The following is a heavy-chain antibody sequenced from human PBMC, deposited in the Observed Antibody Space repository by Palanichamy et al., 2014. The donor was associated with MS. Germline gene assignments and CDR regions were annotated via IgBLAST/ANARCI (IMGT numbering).Heavy chain of an antibody. CDR3: ARDLGSGSYLGGFDY. J-gene: IGHJ4*02. CDR1: GYTFTSYA. Sequence: QVQLVQSGAEVKKPGASVKVSCKASGYTFTSYAISWVRQAPGQGLEWMGWISAYNGNTNYAQKLQGRVTMTTDTSTSTVYMELRSLRSDDTAVYYCARDLGSGSYLGGFDYWGQGTLVTVSS. D-gene: IGHD1-26*01. V-gene: IGHV1-18*01. CDR2: ISAYNGNT.